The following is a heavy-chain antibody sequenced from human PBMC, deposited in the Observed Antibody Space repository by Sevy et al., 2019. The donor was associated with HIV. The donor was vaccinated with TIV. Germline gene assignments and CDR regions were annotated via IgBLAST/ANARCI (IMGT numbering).Heavy chain of an antibody. V-gene: IGHV4-59*01. D-gene: IGHD1-1*01. CDR2: ISDSGFS. CDR3: ARGGGRTDWGMDV. Sequence: SETLSLTCTVSGGSTSTYYWNWIRQPPGKGLEWIGYISDSGFSNDNPARRSRVTISIDTSKNQFSLRLTSVSAADTAVYYCARGGGRTDWGMDVWGPGTTVTVSS. CDR1: GGSTSTYY. J-gene: IGHJ6*02.